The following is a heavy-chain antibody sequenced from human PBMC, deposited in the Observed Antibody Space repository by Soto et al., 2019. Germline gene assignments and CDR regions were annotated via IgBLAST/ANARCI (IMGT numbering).Heavy chain of an antibody. D-gene: IGHD2-15*01. CDR1: GFSLSNARMG. Sequence: QVTLKESGPVLVKPTETLTLTCTVSGFSLSNARMGVSWIRQPPGKALEWLAHIFSNDEKSYSTSLKSRLTISKDPSKSQVVLTMTNMDPVDTATYYCAHGSGGSCYYDAFDIWGQGTMVTVSS. CDR2: IFSNDEK. J-gene: IGHJ3*02. CDR3: AHGSGGSCYYDAFDI. V-gene: IGHV2-26*01.